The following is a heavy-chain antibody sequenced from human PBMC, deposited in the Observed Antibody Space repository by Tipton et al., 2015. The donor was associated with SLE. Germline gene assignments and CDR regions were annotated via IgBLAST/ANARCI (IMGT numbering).Heavy chain of an antibody. Sequence: TLSLTCTVSGGSISSSSYYWGWIRQPPGKGLEWIGSNYYSGSTYYNPSLKSRVSISVDTSKNQFSLRLSSVTAADTAVYYCARRPDNDILTGLRYHFDYWGQGTLVTVSS. D-gene: IGHD3-9*01. CDR3: ARRPDNDILTGLRYHFDY. V-gene: IGHV4-39*07. CDR1: GGSISSSSYY. J-gene: IGHJ4*02. CDR2: NYYSGST.